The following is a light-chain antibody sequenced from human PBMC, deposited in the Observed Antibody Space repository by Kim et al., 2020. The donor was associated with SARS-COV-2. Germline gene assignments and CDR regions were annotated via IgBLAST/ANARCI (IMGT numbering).Light chain of an antibody. CDR1: QSISSNY. CDR2: GAS. Sequence: SPGGIAPLSCRASQSISSNYLAWYQQKPGQAPRLLIYGASSRATGIPDRFSGSGSGTDFTLTISRLEPEDFAVYYCQQYGSSPRTFGQGTKVDIK. J-gene: IGKJ1*01. V-gene: IGKV3-20*01. CDR3: QQYGSSPRT.